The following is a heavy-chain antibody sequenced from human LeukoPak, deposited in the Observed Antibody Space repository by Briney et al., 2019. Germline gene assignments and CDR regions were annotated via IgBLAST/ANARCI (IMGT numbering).Heavy chain of an antibody. J-gene: IGHJ3*02. D-gene: IGHD3-3*01. CDR1: GYTFTSYS. CDR2: INPNSGGT. Sequence: ASVKVSCKASGYTFTSYSMNWVRQAPGQGLEWMGWINPNSGGTNYAQKFQGRVTMTRDTSISTAYMELSRLRSDDTAVYYCARDRITIFGPSFDIWGQGTMVTVSS. V-gene: IGHV1-2*02. CDR3: ARDRITIFGPSFDI.